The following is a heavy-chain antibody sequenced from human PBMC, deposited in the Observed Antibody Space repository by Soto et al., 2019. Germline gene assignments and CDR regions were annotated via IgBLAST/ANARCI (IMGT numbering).Heavy chain of an antibody. CDR2: ISAYNGNT. V-gene: IGHV1-18*04. Sequence: ASVKVSCKASGYTFTSYGISWVRQAPGQGLEWMGWISAYNGNTNYAQKLQGRVTMTTDTSTSTAYMGLRSLRSDDTAVYYCARDGGYDSYYYGMDVWGQGTAVTVSS. CDR1: GYTFTSYG. CDR3: ARDGGYDSYYYGMDV. J-gene: IGHJ6*02. D-gene: IGHD5-12*01.